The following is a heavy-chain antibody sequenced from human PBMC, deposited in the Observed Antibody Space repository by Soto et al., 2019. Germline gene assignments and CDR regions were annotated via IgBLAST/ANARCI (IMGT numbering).Heavy chain of an antibody. Sequence: QLQLQESGPGLVKPSETLSLTCTVSSASISSSSYPWGWIRQPPGKGLEWIGRIYYSGTTYYNPSLNSRVTVSVDTSKNQFSLKVTSVTAADTAVYYCARLHGYCISSSCHGHYAMDVWGQGTTVTVSS. D-gene: IGHD2-2*01. CDR2: IYYSGTT. CDR1: SASISSSSYP. V-gene: IGHV4-39*01. J-gene: IGHJ6*02. CDR3: ARLHGYCISSSCHGHYAMDV.